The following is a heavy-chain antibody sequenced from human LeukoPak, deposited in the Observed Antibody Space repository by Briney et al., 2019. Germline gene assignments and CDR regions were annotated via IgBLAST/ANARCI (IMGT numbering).Heavy chain of an antibody. CDR3: ARTYSGYAHDAFDI. V-gene: IGHV1-2*02. CDR2: INPNSGGT. J-gene: IGHJ3*02. D-gene: IGHD5-12*01. CDR1: GYTFTVYY. Sequence: ASVTVSFTASGYTFTVYYMHWVRQAPGQGLEWMGWINPNSGGTNYAQKFQGRVTMTRDTSISTAYMELSRLRSDDTAVYYCARTYSGYAHDAFDIWGQGTMVTVSS.